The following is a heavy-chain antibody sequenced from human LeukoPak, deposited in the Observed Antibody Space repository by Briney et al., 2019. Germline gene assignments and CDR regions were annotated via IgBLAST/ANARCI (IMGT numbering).Heavy chain of an antibody. CDR1: GGSISSSSYY. Sequence: SETLSLTCTVSGGSISSSSYYWGWIRQPPGKGLEWIGSIYYSGSTYYNPSLRSRVTISVDTSKNQFSLKLSSVTAADTAVYYCARDPHRYSSSWYYFDYWGQGTLVTVSS. D-gene: IGHD6-13*01. V-gene: IGHV4-39*07. CDR2: IYYSGST. CDR3: ARDPHRYSSSWYYFDY. J-gene: IGHJ4*02.